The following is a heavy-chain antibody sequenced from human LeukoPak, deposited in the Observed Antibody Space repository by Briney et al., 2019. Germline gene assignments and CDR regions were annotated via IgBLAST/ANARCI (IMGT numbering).Heavy chain of an antibody. CDR3: ARQLYGSDY. V-gene: IGHV4-34*01. Sequence: MASETLSLTCDVSGVSFSTYYWXXXXXXXXXGLEWIGEVNHSXXXXXXXSXXXXXXXSVXXXXXQFSLKLSSVTAADTAVYYCARQLYGSDYWGQGTLVTVSS. J-gene: IGHJ4*02. D-gene: IGHD4-17*01. CDR1: GVSFSTYY. CDR2: VNHSXXX.